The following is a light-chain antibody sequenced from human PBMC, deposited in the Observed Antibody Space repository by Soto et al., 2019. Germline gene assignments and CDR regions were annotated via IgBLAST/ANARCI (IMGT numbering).Light chain of an antibody. CDR2: KTD. Sequence: QSVLTQPPAASGNPGQRVTISCSGSSANLARNSVNWHQQVPGTASKLLIHKTDQRPSGVPDRFSGSKSGTSASLAITGLQSEDEGDYYCASWADSLHILVFGGGTKLTVL. J-gene: IGLJ3*02. V-gene: IGLV1-44*01. CDR3: ASWADSLHILV. CDR1: SANLARNS.